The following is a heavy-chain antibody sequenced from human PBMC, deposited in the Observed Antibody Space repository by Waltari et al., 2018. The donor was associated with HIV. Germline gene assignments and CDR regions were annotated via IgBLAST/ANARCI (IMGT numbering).Heavy chain of an antibody. CDR3: GRERFLEWLLYTGGGIDY. D-gene: IGHD3-3*01. V-gene: IGHV3-21*01. CDR2: ISSAGSYT. J-gene: IGHJ4*02. CDR1: AFSFSTHK. Sequence: EVQLVASGGGLVKPGGSLSLPCGVSAFSFSTHKMTWLLQLPGRGLEWVSSISSAGSYTFYADSVKGRFTITRDNAKNSLYLQMNSLRVEDTAMYYCGRERFLEWLLYTGGGIDYWGQGTLVTVSS.